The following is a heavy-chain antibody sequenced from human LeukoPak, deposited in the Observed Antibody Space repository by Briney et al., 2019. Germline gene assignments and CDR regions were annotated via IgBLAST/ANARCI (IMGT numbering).Heavy chain of an antibody. CDR1: GYTFTSYD. J-gene: IGHJ4*02. D-gene: IGHD3-10*01. V-gene: IGHV1-8*01. CDR2: MNPNSGNT. Sequence: ASVKVSCKASGYTFTSYDINWVRQATGQGLEWMGWMNPNSGNTGYAQKFQGRVTMTRNTSISTAYMELSSLRSEDTAVYYCARGRGASLHKHEKDYWAQGTLVTVSS. CDR3: ARGRGASLHKHEKDY.